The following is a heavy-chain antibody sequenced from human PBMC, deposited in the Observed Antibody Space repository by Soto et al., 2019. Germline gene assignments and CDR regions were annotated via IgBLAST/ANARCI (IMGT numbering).Heavy chain of an antibody. Sequence: QVQLVQSGAEVRKPGSSVQVSCKASGGTFYTYTFSWVRQATGQGLEWMGSITPIYPTTNYAEKFQGRLTVTADGSTSTAYMELSSLTSDDTAVYYCARIPRYSFATSDDLDSWGQGTLVTVSS. CDR2: ITPIYPTT. CDR1: GGTFYTYT. D-gene: IGHD5-18*01. CDR3: ARIPRYSFATSDDLDS. V-gene: IGHV1-69*15. J-gene: IGHJ4*02.